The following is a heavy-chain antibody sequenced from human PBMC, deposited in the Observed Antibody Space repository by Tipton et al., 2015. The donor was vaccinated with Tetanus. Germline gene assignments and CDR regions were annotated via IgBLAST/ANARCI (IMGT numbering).Heavy chain of an antibody. CDR1: GGSFSVYY. J-gene: IGHJ6*02. CDR3: ARDSPYYDFWSGRIIADYYYYYGMDV. V-gene: IGHV4-59*10. CDR2: IYTSGST. Sequence: TLSLTCAVYGGSFSVYYWSWIRQPPGKGLEWIGRIYTSGSTNYNPSLKSRVTMSVDTSKNQFSLKLSSVTAADTAVYYCARDSPYYDFWSGRIIADYYYYYGMDVWGQGTTVTVSS. D-gene: IGHD3-3*01.